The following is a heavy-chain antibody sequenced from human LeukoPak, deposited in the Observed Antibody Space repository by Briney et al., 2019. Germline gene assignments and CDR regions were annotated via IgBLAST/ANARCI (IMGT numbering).Heavy chain of an antibody. D-gene: IGHD2-8*01. J-gene: IGHJ6*02. Sequence: ASVRVPCRVSGYPLNELSMHWVRQAPGKGLEWMGGFHREDGDKIYAQSFQGRFTLTKDTSADTAYMELSSLRSEDTAMYYCATAGLMGPTYFGLFVWGQGTTVTVSS. CDR3: ATAGLMGPTYFGLFV. CDR2: FHREDGDK. V-gene: IGHV1-24*01. CDR1: GYPLNELS.